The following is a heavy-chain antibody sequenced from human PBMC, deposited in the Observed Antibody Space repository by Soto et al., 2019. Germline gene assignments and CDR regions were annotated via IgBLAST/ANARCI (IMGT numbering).Heavy chain of an antibody. CDR1: GFTFSSYS. J-gene: IGHJ4*02. Sequence: GGSLRLSCAASGFTFSSYSMNWVRQAPGKGLEWVSSISSSSSYIYYADSVKGRFTISRDNAKNSLYLQMNSLRAEDTAVYYCARDLRTDYDILTGYSGGPWGQGTLVPVSS. CDR3: ARDLRTDYDILTGYSGGP. D-gene: IGHD3-9*01. CDR2: ISSSSSYI. V-gene: IGHV3-21*01.